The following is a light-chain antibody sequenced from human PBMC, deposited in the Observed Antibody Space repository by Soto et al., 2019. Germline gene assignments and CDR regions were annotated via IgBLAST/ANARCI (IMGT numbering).Light chain of an antibody. J-gene: IGKJ3*01. CDR1: QSISSY. Sequence: DIQMTQSPSSLSASVGDRVTITCRASQSISSYLNWYQQKPGKAPKLLIYAASSLQSVVPSRFSGSGSGTDFTLTISSLQHEDFATYYCQQSYRTPFTFGPGTKVDIK. CDR3: QQSYRTPFT. CDR2: AAS. V-gene: IGKV1-39*01.